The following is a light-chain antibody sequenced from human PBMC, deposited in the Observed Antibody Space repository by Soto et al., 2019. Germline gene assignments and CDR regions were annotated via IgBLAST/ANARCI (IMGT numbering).Light chain of an antibody. Sequence: EIVMTQSPATLSVSPGERATLSCRASQSVGTNLAWYQHKPGQAPRLLIHSASTTATGFPARFSGSGSGTGFILTIISLQSEDFAVYYCQQYNVWPYAFGQGTKLEIK. V-gene: IGKV3-15*01. CDR3: QQYNVWPYA. CDR2: SAS. J-gene: IGKJ2*01. CDR1: QSVGTN.